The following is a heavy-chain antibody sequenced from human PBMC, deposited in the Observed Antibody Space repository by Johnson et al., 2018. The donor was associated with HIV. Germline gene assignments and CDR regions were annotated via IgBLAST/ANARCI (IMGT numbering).Heavy chain of an antibody. Sequence: VQLVESGGGLVQPGGSLRLSCAASGFTFSSSAMHRVHQAPGKGLEWVAVISYDSSNKYYADSVKGRFTISRDNSKNTLYLQMNSLRAEDTAVYYCAKNGARGDAFDIWGQGTMVTVSS. CDR1: GFTFSSSA. D-gene: IGHD2-8*01. CDR3: AKNGARGDAFDI. CDR2: ISYDSSNK. V-gene: IGHV3-30*04. J-gene: IGHJ3*02.